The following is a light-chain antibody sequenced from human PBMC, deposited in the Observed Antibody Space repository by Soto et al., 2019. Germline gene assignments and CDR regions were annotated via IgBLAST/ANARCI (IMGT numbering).Light chain of an antibody. J-gene: IGKJ2*01. Sequence: EIVMTQSPATLSVSPGERATLSCRASQSVSGNLAWYQQKPGQAPRLLIFGASTRATGIPARFSGSGSGTEFTLTISSLQSEDFAVYYCQQYNNWPYTFGQGTKLEIK. V-gene: IGKV3-15*01. CDR2: GAS. CDR1: QSVSGN. CDR3: QQYNNWPYT.